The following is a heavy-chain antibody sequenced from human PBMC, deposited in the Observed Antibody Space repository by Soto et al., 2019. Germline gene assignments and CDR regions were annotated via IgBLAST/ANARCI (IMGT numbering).Heavy chain of an antibody. J-gene: IGHJ4*02. CDR3: ARDRSNSPDYFDF. CDR2: FYYSGST. V-gene: IGHV4-30-4*01. D-gene: IGHD6-6*01. Sequence: QVQLQESGPGLVKPSQTLSLTCTVSGGSIDNYEYYWTWIRQPPGKGLEWVGYFYYSGSTNYNPSRNSRLTISLDTSKNQFSLRLTSVSAADTAMYYCARDRSNSPDYFDFWGQGTLVTVSS. CDR1: GGSIDNYEYY.